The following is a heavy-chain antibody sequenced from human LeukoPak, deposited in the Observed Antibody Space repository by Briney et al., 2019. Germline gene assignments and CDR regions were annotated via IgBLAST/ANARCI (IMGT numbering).Heavy chain of an antibody. CDR1: GYRFTSYW. J-gene: IGHJ4*02. Sequence: GVSLKISFQGSGYRFTSYWFGWVRPVPGKGLEWIGIIYPGDSDTRYSPSFQGQVTISADKSISTAYLQWISLKASHTAMYYCARLAKGYCSGGSCWSDYWGQGTLVTVSS. CDR2: IYPGDSDT. V-gene: IGHV5-51*01. D-gene: IGHD2-15*01. CDR3: ARLAKGYCSGGSCWSDY.